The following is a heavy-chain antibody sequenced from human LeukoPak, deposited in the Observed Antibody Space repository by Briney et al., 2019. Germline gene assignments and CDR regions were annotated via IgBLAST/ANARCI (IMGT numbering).Heavy chain of an antibody. D-gene: IGHD3-22*01. CDR3: ARSSRGDSSGYYPRYFDY. Sequence: GGSLRLSCAASGFTVSSNYMSWVRQAPGKVLEWGSVIYSGGSTYYADSVKGRFTISRDNYKNTLYLQMNSLRAEDTAVYYCARSSRGDSSGYYPRYFDYWGQGTLVTVSS. V-gene: IGHV3-66*02. J-gene: IGHJ4*02. CDR2: IYSGGST. CDR1: GFTVSSNY.